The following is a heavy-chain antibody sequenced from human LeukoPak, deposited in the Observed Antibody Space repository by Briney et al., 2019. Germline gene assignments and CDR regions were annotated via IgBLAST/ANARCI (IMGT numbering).Heavy chain of an antibody. CDR3: AREPDNYDFWSGYYRYGMDV. D-gene: IGHD3-3*01. CDR2: IYHSGST. J-gene: IGHJ6*02. Sequence: SETLSLTCAVSGGSISSSNWWGWVRQPPGKGLEWIGEIYHSGSTNYNPSLKSRVTISVDKSKNQFSLKLSSVTAADTAVYYCAREPDNYDFWSGYYRYGMDVWGQGTTVTVSS. V-gene: IGHV4-4*02. CDR1: GGSISSSNW.